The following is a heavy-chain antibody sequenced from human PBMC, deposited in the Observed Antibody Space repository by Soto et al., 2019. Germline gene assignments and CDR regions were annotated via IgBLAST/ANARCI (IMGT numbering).Heavy chain of an antibody. J-gene: IGHJ6*03. V-gene: IGHV3-21*04. D-gene: IGHD3-16*01. CDR3: VKFRGRAYHYYYMDV. Sequence: GGSLRLSCAASGFTLSSYSMNWVRQAPGKGLEWVSSISSSGGYTYYADSVKGRFTISRDNSKNTLYLQMNSLRAEDTAVYYCVKFRGRAYHYYYMDVWGNGTTVTVS. CDR2: ISSSGGYT. CDR1: GFTLSSYS.